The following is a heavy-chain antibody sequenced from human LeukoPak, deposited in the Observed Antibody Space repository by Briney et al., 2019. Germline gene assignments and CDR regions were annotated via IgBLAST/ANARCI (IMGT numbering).Heavy chain of an antibody. Sequence: GGSLRLSCAASGFTFSNYAMSWVRQAPGKGLEWVSGISGSAADTFYADSVKGRFIISRDNSKNMLYLQMNSLRAEDTAVYYCAKDRFYYGSGIPLYFDYWGQGTLVTVSS. CDR3: AKDRFYYGSGIPLYFDY. J-gene: IGHJ4*02. V-gene: IGHV3-23*01. CDR2: ISGSAADT. D-gene: IGHD3-10*01. CDR1: GFTFSNYA.